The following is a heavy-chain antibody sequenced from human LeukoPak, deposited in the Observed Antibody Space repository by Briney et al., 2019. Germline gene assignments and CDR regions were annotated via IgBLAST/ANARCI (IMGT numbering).Heavy chain of an antibody. CDR3: ARTDGGYSYRYNWFDP. D-gene: IGHD5-18*01. J-gene: IGHJ5*02. V-gene: IGHV1-18*04. Sequence: ASVKVSCKASGYTFTGYYMHWVQQAPGQALEWMGWISAYNGNTNYAQKLQGRVTMTTDTSTSTAYMELRSLRSDDTAVYYCARTDGGYSYRYNWFDPWGQGTLVTVSS. CDR2: ISAYNGNT. CDR1: GYTFTGYY.